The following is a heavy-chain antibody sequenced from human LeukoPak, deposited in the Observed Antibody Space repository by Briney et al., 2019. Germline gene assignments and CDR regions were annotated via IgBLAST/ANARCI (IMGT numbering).Heavy chain of an antibody. J-gene: IGHJ6*03. CDR3: ARGATEIFGVVIIDYYMDV. D-gene: IGHD3-3*01. CDR2: IYDSGST. V-gene: IGHV4-30-2*01. CDR1: GGSISSGGYY. Sequence: TLSLTCTVSGGSISSGGYYWSWIRQPPGKGLEWIGYIYDSGSTYYNPSLKSRVTISVDRSKNQFSLKLSSVTAADTAVYYCARGATEIFGVVIIDYYMDVWGKGTTVTVSS.